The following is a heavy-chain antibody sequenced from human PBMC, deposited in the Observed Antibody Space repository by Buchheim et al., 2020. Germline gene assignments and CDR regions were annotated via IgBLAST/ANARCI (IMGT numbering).Heavy chain of an antibody. D-gene: IGHD5-24*01. CDR1: GFSFSSYD. Sequence: EVQLVESGGGLVKAGGSLRLSCVASGFSFSSYDMNWVRQAPGKGLEWVSSISSSSSYTYDAESVKGRFTISRDNAKNSLYLQMSSLRAEDTAVYYCARANFLDYWGQGTL. J-gene: IGHJ4*02. CDR2: ISSSSSYT. V-gene: IGHV3-21*01. CDR3: ARANFLDY.